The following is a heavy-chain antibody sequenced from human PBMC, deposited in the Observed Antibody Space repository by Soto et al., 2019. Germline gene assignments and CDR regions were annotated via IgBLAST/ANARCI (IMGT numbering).Heavy chain of an antibody. Sequence: QVQLQESGPGLVKPSGALSLTCAVSNGSISSDNWCSWVRQPPGKGLEWIGETFHSATANYNPSLKTRITISVDKPKNQFSLAMNSFTAADTAVYYCARGGGWIFDHWGQGTLVTVSS. D-gene: IGHD6-19*01. CDR2: TFHSATA. J-gene: IGHJ4*02. CDR3: ARGGGWIFDH. V-gene: IGHV4-4*02. CDR1: NGSISSDNW.